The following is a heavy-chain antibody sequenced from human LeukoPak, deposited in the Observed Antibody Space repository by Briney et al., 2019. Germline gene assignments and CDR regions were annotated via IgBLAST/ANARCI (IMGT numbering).Heavy chain of an antibody. V-gene: IGHV3-30-3*01. D-gene: IGHD3-16*01. J-gene: IGHJ4*02. CDR3: AREGESGRWPPVDY. Sequence: GGSLRLSCAASGFTFSFYAIHWVRQAPGKGLEWVAVISYDGDNKYYGDSVKGRFTIARDNSKDTVYLQMNSLRPEDTAVYYCAREGESGRWPPVDYWGQGTLVTVSS. CDR1: GFTFSFYA. CDR2: ISYDGDNK.